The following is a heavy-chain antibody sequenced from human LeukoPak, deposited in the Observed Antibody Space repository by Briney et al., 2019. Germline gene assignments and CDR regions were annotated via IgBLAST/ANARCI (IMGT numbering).Heavy chain of an antibody. J-gene: IGHJ4*02. CDR1: GFTFSSYW. CDR2: IKQDGSEK. CDR3: AREDGYSSSWYSDY. D-gene: IGHD6-13*01. Sequence: PGGSLRLSCAASGFTFSSYWMTWVRQAPGKGLEWVANIKQDGSEKYYVDSVKGRFSISRDNAKNSLYLQMNSLRAEDTAVYYCAREDGYSSSWYSDYWGQGTLVTVSS. V-gene: IGHV3-7*05.